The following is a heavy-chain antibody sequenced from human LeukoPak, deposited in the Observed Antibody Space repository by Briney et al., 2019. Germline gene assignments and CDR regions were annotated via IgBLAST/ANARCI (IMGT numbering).Heavy chain of an antibody. CDR3: ARGLVYYDFWSGYYSFWFDP. CDR1: GGSFSGYY. CDR2: INHSGST. D-gene: IGHD3-3*01. V-gene: IGHV4-34*01. Sequence: PSETLSLTCAVSGGSFSGYYWSWIRQPPGKGLEWIGEINHSGSTNYNPSLKSRVTISVDTSKNQFSLKLSSVTAADTAVYYCARGLVYYDFWSGYYSFWFDPWGQGTLVTVSA. J-gene: IGHJ5*02.